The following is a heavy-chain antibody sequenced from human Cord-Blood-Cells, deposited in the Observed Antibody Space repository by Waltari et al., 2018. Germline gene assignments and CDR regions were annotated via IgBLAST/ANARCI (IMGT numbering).Heavy chain of an antibody. D-gene: IGHD3-3*01. Sequence: EVQLVESGGGLVKPGGSLRLSCAASGFTFSNAWMSWVRQAPGKAREWVGRIKSKTDGGTTDYAAPVKGRFTISRDDSKNTLYLQMNSLKTEDTAVYYCTTVAYYDFWSGYYDAFDIWGQGTMVTVSS. CDR2: IKSKTDGGTT. CDR3: TTVAYYDFWSGYYDAFDI. V-gene: IGHV3-15*01. J-gene: IGHJ3*02. CDR1: GFTFSNAW.